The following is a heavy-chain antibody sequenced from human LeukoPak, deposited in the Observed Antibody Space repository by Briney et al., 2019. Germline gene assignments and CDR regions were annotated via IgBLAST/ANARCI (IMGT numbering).Heavy chain of an antibody. CDR1: GGSISSYY. CDR3: ARAPIAAAAYYYYGMDV. CDR2: IYYSGST. Sequence: SETLSLTCTVSGGSISSYYWSWIRQPPGKGLEWSGYIYYSGSTNYNPSLKSRVTISVDTSKNQFSLKLSSVTAADTAVYYCARAPIAAAAYYYYGMDVWGHGTTVTVSS. D-gene: IGHD6-13*01. J-gene: IGHJ6*02. V-gene: IGHV4-59*01.